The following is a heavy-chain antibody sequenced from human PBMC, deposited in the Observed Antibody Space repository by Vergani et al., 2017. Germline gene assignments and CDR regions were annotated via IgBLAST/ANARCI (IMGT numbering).Heavy chain of an antibody. J-gene: IGHJ4*02. CDR2: IYYSGST. CDR3: AREGEMATPDY. D-gene: IGHD5-24*01. CDR1: GGSISSYY. V-gene: IGHV4-59*01. Sequence: QVQLQESGPGLVKPSETLSLTCTVSGGSISSYYWSWIRQPPGKGLEWIGYIYYSGSTTYNPSLKSRGTISVDTSKNQFSLKLSSVTAADTAVYYCAREGEMATPDYWGQGTLVTVSS.